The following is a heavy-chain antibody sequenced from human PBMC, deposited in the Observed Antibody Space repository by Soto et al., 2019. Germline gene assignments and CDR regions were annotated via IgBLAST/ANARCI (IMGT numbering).Heavy chain of an antibody. V-gene: IGHV4-59*01. J-gene: IGHJ4*02. D-gene: IGHD3-16*02. CDR2: IYYTGST. Sequence: SETLSLTCTVSGGSISGYYWSWIRQPPGKGLEWIGYIYYTGSTNYNPSLKTRVTISIDTSQNRFSLKLTSVTAADTAVYYCARENGRYTTYEIDYWGQGTLVTVSS. CDR3: ARENGRYTTYEIDY. CDR1: GGSISGYY.